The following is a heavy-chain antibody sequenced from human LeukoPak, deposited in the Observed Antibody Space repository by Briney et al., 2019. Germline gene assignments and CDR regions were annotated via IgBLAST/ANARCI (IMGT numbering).Heavy chain of an antibody. Sequence: PSETLSLTCAVYGGSFSGYYWSWIRQPPGKGLEWIGSIYYSGSTNYNPSLKSRVTISVDTSKNQFSLKLSSVTAADTAVYYCARLRFLEWLDPSYYGMDVWGQGTTVTVSS. D-gene: IGHD3-3*01. CDR1: GGSFSGYY. V-gene: IGHV4-59*08. J-gene: IGHJ6*02. CDR2: IYYSGST. CDR3: ARLRFLEWLDPSYYGMDV.